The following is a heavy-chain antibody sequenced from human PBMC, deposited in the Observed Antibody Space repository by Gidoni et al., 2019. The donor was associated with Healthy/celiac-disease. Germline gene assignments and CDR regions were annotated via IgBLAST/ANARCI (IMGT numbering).Heavy chain of an antibody. Sequence: EVQLVESGGGLVQPGGSLRLSCAASGFTFSSYWMSWVRQAPGKGLEWVANIKQDGSEKYYVDSVKGRFTISRDNAKNSLYLQMNSLRAEDTAVYYCARDLFGYSSSPYDAFDIWGQGTMVTVSS. CDR3: ARDLFGYSSSPYDAFDI. CDR1: GFTFSSYW. V-gene: IGHV3-7*01. J-gene: IGHJ3*02. CDR2: IKQDGSEK. D-gene: IGHD6-13*01.